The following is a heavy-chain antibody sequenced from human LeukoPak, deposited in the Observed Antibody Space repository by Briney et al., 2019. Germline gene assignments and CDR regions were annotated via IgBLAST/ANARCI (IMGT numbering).Heavy chain of an antibody. J-gene: IGHJ6*03. CDR2: IYYSGST. CDR3: ARAYLGGFNYYMDV. D-gene: IGHD3-16*01. Sequence: PSETLSLNCTVSGGSISSHYWSWIRQPPGKGLEWIGYIYYSGSTNYNPSLKSRVTISVDTSKNQFSLKLSSVTAADTAVYYCARAYLGGFNYYMDVWGKGTTVTVSS. V-gene: IGHV4-59*11. CDR1: GGSISSHY.